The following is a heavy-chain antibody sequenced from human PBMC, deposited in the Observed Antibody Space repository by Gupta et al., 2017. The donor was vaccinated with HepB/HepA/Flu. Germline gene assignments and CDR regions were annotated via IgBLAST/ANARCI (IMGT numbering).Heavy chain of an antibody. Sequence: QLHLQESGSSLVKPSQNLTLTCAVSGASVPRGGNAWTWLRQSPGQGLEGIGYIYHTGDPKYNPSLQSRVTMSLDRPNNRFSLKLASVTAADTAVYYCARGFCSATACYSDWFDPWGQGILVTVSS. CDR1: GASVPRGGNA. J-gene: IGHJ5*02. CDR2: IYHTGDP. V-gene: IGHV4-30-2*06. CDR3: ARGFCSATACYSDWFDP. D-gene: IGHD3-3*01.